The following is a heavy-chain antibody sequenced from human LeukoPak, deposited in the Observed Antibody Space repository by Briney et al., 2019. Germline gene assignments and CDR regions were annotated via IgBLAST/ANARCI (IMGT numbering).Heavy chain of an antibody. D-gene: IGHD6-13*01. CDR2: IYYSGST. CDR1: GGSISSSSYY. J-gene: IGHJ4*02. Sequence: SETLSLTCTVSGGSISSSSYYWGWIRQPPGKGLEWIGSIYYSGSTYYNPSLKSRVTISVDTSKNQLSLKLSSVTAADTAVYYCARRDIALFDYWGQGTLVTVSS. CDR3: ARRDIALFDY. V-gene: IGHV4-39*01.